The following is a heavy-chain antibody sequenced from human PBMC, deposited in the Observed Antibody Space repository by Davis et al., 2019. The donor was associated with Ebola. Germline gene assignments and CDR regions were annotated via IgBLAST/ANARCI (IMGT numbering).Heavy chain of an antibody. V-gene: IGHV4-61*01. Sequence: SETLSLSCTVSGGSVNIPTYYWSWIRQSPGLGLVXFFLIYFPWTTNYSPSLTSRVTISIDQSRNQFSLKLGSVTPSDTAVYYCARISWALTNTFEYWGQGTLVTVSS. J-gene: IGHJ4*02. D-gene: IGHD2-8*01. CDR2: IYFPWTT. CDR3: ARISWALTNTFEY. CDR1: GGSVNIPTYY.